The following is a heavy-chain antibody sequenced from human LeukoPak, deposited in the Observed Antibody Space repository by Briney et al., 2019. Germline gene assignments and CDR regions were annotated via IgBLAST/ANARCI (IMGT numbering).Heavy chain of an antibody. Sequence: PGGSLRLSCAASGFTFSIYAMSWVRQAPGEGLEWVSAISGSGGSTYYADSVKGRFTISRDNSKNTLYLQMNSLRAEDTAVYYCAKDRSDYTDYWGQGTLVTVSS. D-gene: IGHD3-3*01. V-gene: IGHV3-23*01. CDR1: GFTFSIYA. CDR3: AKDRSDYTDY. CDR2: ISGSGGST. J-gene: IGHJ4*02.